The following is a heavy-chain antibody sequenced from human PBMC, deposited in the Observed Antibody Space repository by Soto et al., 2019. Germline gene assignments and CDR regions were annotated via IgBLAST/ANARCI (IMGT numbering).Heavy chain of an antibody. J-gene: IGHJ5*02. CDR1: GAALNSGNYY. CDR3: ARLRIATNNYKWFDP. CDR2: IYVTGAV. Sequence: TLSHTCSVSGAALNSGNYYWSWIRQVPGKGLEWIGHIYVTGAVDYNPSLRDRITISQDTSERQFSLNLRLVTAADTAVYYCARLRIATNNYKWFDPWGQGTLVTVSS. D-gene: IGHD2-21*01. V-gene: IGHV4-31*03.